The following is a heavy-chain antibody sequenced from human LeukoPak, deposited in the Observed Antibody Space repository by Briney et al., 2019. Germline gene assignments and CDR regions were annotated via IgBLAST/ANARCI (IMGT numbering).Heavy chain of an antibody. CDR1: AGSVSISH. Sequence: SETLSLTCTVSAGSVSISHWNWSRQSPGKGLECIANVDYNGSTKYNPSLRGRGTMSLDTSKNQFYLKLESVTAADTARFYCARGFYEPIDRWGQGILVTVSS. J-gene: IGHJ5*02. CDR3: ARGFYEPIDR. CDR2: VDYNGST. V-gene: IGHV4-59*02. D-gene: IGHD2/OR15-2a*01.